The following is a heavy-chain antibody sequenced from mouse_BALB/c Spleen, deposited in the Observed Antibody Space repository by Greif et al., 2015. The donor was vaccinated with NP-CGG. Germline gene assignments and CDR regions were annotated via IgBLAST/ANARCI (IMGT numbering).Heavy chain of an antibody. V-gene: IGHV5-4*02. CDR2: ISDGGSYT. J-gene: IGHJ4*01. CDR1: GFTFSDYY. Sequence: EVKLVESGGGLVKPGGSLKLSCAASGFTFSDYYMYWVRQTPEKRLEWVATISDGGSYTYYPDSVKGRFTTSRDNAKNNLYLQMSSLKSEDTAMYYCARGGAMDYWGQGTSVTVSS. CDR3: ARGGAMDY.